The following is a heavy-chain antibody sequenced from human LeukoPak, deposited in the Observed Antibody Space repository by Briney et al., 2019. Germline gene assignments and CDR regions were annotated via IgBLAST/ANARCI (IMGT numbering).Heavy chain of an antibody. Sequence: PGGSLRLSCAASGFTFSSYGMHWVRQAPGKGLEWVAVIWYDGSNKYYADSVKGRFTISRDNSKNTLYLQMNSLRAEDTAVYYCARDADGDYVEYFDYWGQGTLVTVSS. CDR1: GFTFSSYG. CDR2: IWYDGSNK. D-gene: IGHD4-17*01. V-gene: IGHV3-33*01. J-gene: IGHJ4*02. CDR3: ARDADGDYVEYFDY.